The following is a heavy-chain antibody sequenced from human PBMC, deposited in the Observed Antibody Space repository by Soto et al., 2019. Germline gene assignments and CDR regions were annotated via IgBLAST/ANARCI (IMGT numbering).Heavy chain of an antibody. CDR2: IYATGTT. CDR3: VRDGTKTLRDWFDP. J-gene: IGHJ5*02. V-gene: IGHV4-4*07. Sequence: SETLSLTCTVSGASISGYYWSWIRKSAGKGLEWIGRIYATGTTDYNPSPKSRVMMSVDTSKKQFSLKLRSVTAADTAVYYCVRDGTKTLRDWFDPWGQGISVTVSS. D-gene: IGHD1-1*01. CDR1: GASISGYY.